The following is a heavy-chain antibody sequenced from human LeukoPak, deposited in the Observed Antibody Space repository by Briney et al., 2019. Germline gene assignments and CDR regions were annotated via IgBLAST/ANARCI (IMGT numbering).Heavy chain of an antibody. D-gene: IGHD6-13*01. CDR3: ASIPGYSSSFDA. CDR1: GFTFSDCN. Sequence: PAGGSLRLSCAASGFTFSDCNMNWVRQVPGKGLESVSYMSRSGDIIYYADSVKGRLTISRDNAKNSLYLQMNSLRAEDTAVYYCASIPGYSSSFDAWGQGTLVTVSS. CDR2: MSRSGDII. J-gene: IGHJ4*02. V-gene: IGHV3-48*04.